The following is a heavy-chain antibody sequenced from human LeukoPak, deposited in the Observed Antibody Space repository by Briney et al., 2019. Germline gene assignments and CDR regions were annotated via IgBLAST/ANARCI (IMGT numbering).Heavy chain of an antibody. J-gene: IGHJ3*02. CDR1: RFTFSNYA. CDR3: AKDEWELTGAFDI. D-gene: IGHD1-26*01. Sequence: GGSLRLSCEASRFTFSNYAMNWVRQAPGKGLEWVSAISGSGNSKYYADSAKGRFTISRDNSKDTLYLQINSLRVEDTAVYYCAKDEWELTGAFDIWGQGTMVTVSS. V-gene: IGHV3-23*01. CDR2: ISGSGNSK.